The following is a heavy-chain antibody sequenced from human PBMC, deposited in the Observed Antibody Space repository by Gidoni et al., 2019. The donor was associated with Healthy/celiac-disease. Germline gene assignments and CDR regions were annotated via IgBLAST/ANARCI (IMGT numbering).Heavy chain of an antibody. D-gene: IGHD3-22*01. CDR3: TTEDQYYYDSSGYPIRHGI. J-gene: IGHJ3*02. V-gene: IGHV3-15*01. CDR2: IKSKTDGGTT. Sequence: EVQLVESGGGLVKPGGSLRLSCAASGFTFSNAWIIWVRQAPGKGLEWVGRIKSKTDGGTTDYAAPVKGRFTISRDDSKNTLYLQMNSLKTEDTAVYYCTTEDQYYYDSSGYPIRHGIWGQGTMVTVSS. CDR1: GFTFSNAW.